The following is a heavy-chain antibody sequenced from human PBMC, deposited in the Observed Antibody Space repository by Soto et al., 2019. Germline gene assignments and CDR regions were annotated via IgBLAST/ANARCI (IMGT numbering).Heavy chain of an antibody. CDR1: CGSLSAYY. Sequence: SETLSLTCTVSCGSLSAYYWSWIRQPPGKGLEWIGYIYYGGSTNYNPSFKSRVTISVDTSKNQFSLKLSSVTAADTAVYYCARLLYEGFYYYYMDVWGKGTTVTVSS. CDR2: IYYGGST. V-gene: IGHV4-59*08. CDR3: ARLLYEGFYYYYMDV. J-gene: IGHJ6*03. D-gene: IGHD5-12*01.